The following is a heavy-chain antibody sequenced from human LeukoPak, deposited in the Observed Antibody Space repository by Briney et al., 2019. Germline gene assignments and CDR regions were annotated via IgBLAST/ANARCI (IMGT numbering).Heavy chain of an antibody. D-gene: IGHD1-1*01. V-gene: IGHV3-7*01. CDR3: ARLTGTTGFDY. CDR2: IKQDGSDK. CDR1: GYSFSSDW. J-gene: IGHJ4*02. Sequence: PGGALRLSCAASGYSFSSDWMSWVRQAPGKGLEWVANIKQDGSDKYYVDSVKGRFTISRDNAKKSLYSQLNSLRADDTAVYYCARLTGTTGFDYWGQGTLVTVSS.